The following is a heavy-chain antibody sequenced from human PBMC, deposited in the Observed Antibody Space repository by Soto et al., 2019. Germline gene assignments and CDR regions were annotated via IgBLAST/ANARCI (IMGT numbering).Heavy chain of an antibody. J-gene: IGHJ5*02. CDR3: ARGITMVRGVITNWFDP. D-gene: IGHD3-10*01. V-gene: IGHV4-31*03. CDR1: GGSISSGGYY. Sequence: SETLSLTCTVSGGSISSGGYYWSWIRQHPGKGLEWIGYIYYSGSTYYNPSLKSRVTISVDTSKNHFSLKLSSVTAADTAVYYCARGITMVRGVITNWFDPWGQGTLVTVSS. CDR2: IYYSGST.